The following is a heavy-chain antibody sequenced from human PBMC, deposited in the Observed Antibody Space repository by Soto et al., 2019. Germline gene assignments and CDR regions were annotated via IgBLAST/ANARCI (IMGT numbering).Heavy chain of an antibody. V-gene: IGHV4-59*12. CDR3: ARAPGDYFDC. J-gene: IGHJ4*02. CDR2: IYYSGST. CDR1: GGPMSSFY. Sequence: SQTLSVTWTVSGGPMSSFYWTWIRQPPGKGLEWIGYIYYSGSTYYNPSLKSRVAISVDTSKNQFSLKLSSVTAADTAVYYCARAPGDYFDCWGQGTLVTVSS.